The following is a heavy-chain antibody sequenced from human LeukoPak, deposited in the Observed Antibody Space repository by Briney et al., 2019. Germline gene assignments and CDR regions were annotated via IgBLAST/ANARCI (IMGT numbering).Heavy chain of an antibody. CDR1: GFTFSNYW. J-gene: IGHJ5*02. CDR3: ARDWWFDP. CDR2: INSDGSTT. V-gene: IGHV3-74*01. Sequence: GGSLRLSCAASGFTFSNYWMHWVRQAPGKGLVWVPRINSDGSTTSHADSVKGRFTISRDNAKNTLYLQMNSLRVEDTAVYYCARDWWFDPWGQETLVTVSS.